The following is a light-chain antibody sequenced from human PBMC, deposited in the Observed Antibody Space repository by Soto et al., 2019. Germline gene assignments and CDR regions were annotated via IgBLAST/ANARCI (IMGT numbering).Light chain of an antibody. CDR3: CSYRSGSAPYYV. CDR2: EVT. J-gene: IGLJ1*01. Sequence: QSALTQPASVSGSPGQSITISCTGTSSDVGSYNLVSWYQQHPGKAPQVLIFEVTYRPYGISDRFSGSKSGNVASLTISGLQAEDDADYYCCSYRSGSAPYYVFGPGTKVIVL. V-gene: IGLV2-14*02. CDR1: SSDVGSYNL.